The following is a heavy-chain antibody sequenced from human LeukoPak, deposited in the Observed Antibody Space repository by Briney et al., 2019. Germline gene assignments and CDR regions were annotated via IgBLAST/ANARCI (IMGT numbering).Heavy chain of an antibody. J-gene: IGHJ6*02. CDR2: IYYSGST. V-gene: IGHV4-59*01. CDR3: ARDNIVVVPAAGETYYYGMDV. D-gene: IGHD2-2*01. Sequence: SETLSLTCTVSGGSISSYYWSWIRQPPGKGLEWIGYIYYSGSTNYNPSLKSRVTISVDTSKNQFSLKLSSVTAADTAVYYCARDNIVVVPAAGETYYYGMDVWGQGTTVTVSS. CDR1: GGSISSYY.